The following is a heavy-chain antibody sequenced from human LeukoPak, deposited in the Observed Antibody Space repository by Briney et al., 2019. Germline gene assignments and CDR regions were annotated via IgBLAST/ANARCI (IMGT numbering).Heavy chain of an antibody. Sequence: SETLSLTCTVSGGSISSSSYNWGWNRQPPGKGLEWIGSIYYSGSTYYNPSLKSRVTISVDTSKNQFSLNMSTVTAAATAEYAWSRQFRSTTVTTNDRFDPWGQGTLVTVSS. D-gene: IGHD4-17*01. CDR3: SRQFRSTTVTTNDRFDP. CDR1: GGSISSSSYN. V-gene: IGHV4-39*01. CDR2: IYYSGST. J-gene: IGHJ5*02.